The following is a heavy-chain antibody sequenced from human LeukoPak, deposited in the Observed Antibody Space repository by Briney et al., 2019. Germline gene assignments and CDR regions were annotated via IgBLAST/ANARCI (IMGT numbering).Heavy chain of an antibody. CDR1: GGSFSGYY. D-gene: IGHD6-19*01. J-gene: IGHJ2*01. V-gene: IGHV4-34*01. CDR3: ARVLEGSSGQHWYFDL. CDR2: INHSGST. Sequence: SETLSLTCAVYGGSFSGYYWSWIRQPPGKGLEWIGEINHSGSTNYSPSLKSRVTISVDTSKNQFSLRLSSVTAADTAVYYCARVLEGSSGQHWYFDLWGRGTLVTVSS.